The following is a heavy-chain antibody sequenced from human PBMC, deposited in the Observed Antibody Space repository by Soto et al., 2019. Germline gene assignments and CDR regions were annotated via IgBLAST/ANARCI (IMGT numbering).Heavy chain of an antibody. CDR2: ISWDGGST. CDR3: AKDIERIAARPGEYYYYYYGMDV. Sequence: GGSLRLSCAASGFTFDDYTMHWVRQAPGKGLEWVSLISWDGGSTYYADSVKGRFTISRDNSKNSLYLQMNSLRTEDTALYYCAKDIERIAARPGEYYYYYYGMDVWGQGTTVTSP. D-gene: IGHD6-6*01. J-gene: IGHJ6*02. CDR1: GFTFDDYT. V-gene: IGHV3-43*01.